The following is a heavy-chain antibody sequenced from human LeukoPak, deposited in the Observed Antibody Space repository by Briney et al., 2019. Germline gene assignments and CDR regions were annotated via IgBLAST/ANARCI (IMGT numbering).Heavy chain of an antibody. V-gene: IGHV1-18*01. D-gene: IGHD1-1*01. Sequence: VASVKVSCKASGCTFSNYGISWVRQAPGQGLEWMGWISAYNGNTNYAQKLQGRVTMTTDTSTSTAYMELRSLRSDDTAVYYCARDLLHGTGNWFDSWGQGTLVTVSS. CDR2: ISAYNGNT. J-gene: IGHJ5*01. CDR3: ARDLLHGTGNWFDS. CDR1: GCTFSNYG.